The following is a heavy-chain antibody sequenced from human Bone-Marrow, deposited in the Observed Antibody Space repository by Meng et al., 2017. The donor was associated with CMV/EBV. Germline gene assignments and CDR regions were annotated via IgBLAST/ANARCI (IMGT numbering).Heavy chain of an antibody. J-gene: IGHJ6*01. CDR3: ARDRLVGATTGYYGMDF. CDR1: GGTFSTYA. V-gene: IGHV1-69*05. D-gene: IGHD1-26*01. CDR2: IIPIFGTT. Sequence: SVKVSCKASGGTFSTYAISWVRQAPGQGLEWMGGIIPIFGTTNYAQKFQGRITITTDGSTSTAYMELSTLRSDDTAVYYCARDRLVGATTGYYGMDFWGQGTTVTVSS.